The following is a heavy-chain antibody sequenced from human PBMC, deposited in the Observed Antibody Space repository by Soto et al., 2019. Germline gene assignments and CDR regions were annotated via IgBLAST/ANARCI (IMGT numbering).Heavy chain of an antibody. CDR1: GFTFSNYA. D-gene: IGHD7-27*01. J-gene: IGHJ4*02. V-gene: IGHV3-23*01. CDR3: AKGDLLTGLAHFDY. CDR2: ISGSGAST. Sequence: GGSLRLSCAASGFTFSNYAMSSVRQAPGNGLQWASTISGSGASTYYADSVKGRFTLSRGNSENTLCLQMDSLSAEDTAVYFCAKGDLLTGLAHFDYWGRLTLVAVAS.